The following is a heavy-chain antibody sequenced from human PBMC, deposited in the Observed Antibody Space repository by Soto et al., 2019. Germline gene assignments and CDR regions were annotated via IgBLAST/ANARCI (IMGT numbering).Heavy chain of an antibody. Sequence: EVQLVESGGGLVQPGRSLRLSCAASGFTFDDFSMHWVRHTPGEGLEWVSGISWNSGSIGYADSVKGRFSISRDNAKNSLDLQLNSLRTEDTALYYCTRSSHSDFGDYGYFEFWCQGHLVTVSS. D-gene: IGHD4-17*01. CDR3: TRSSHSDFGDYGYFEF. CDR2: ISWNSGSI. CDR1: GFTFDDFS. V-gene: IGHV3-9*01. J-gene: IGHJ4*02.